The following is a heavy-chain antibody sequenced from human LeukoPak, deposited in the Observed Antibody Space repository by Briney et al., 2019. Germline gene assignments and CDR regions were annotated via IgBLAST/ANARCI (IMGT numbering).Heavy chain of an antibody. CDR2: IYSGGST. J-gene: IGHJ6*03. V-gene: IGHV3-53*01. D-gene: IGHD6-13*01. Sequence: GGSLRLSCAASGFTVSSNYMSWVRQAPGKGLEWVSVIYSGGSTYYADSVKGRFTISRDNSKNTLYLQMNSLRAEDTAVYYCARGGPQDENSSSWCGFYYYYYMDVWGKGTTVTVSS. CDR1: GFTVSSNY. CDR3: ARGGPQDENSSSWCGFYYYYYMDV.